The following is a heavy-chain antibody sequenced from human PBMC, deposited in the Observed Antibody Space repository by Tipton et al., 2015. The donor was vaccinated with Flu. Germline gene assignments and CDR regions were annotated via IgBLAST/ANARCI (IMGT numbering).Heavy chain of an antibody. Sequence: TLSLTCAVSGTSLSSVHYWGWIRQPPGKGLEYIGSVYQSGRTLYNPSLKSRVTMSVDMSRNQFSLELTSVTAADTAVYYCARHDASGHYNVVDFDYWGQGTLVTVSS. V-gene: IGHV4-38-2*01. CDR2: VYQSGRT. CDR1: GTSLSSVHY. J-gene: IGHJ4*02. CDR3: ARHDASGHYNVVDFDY. D-gene: IGHD3-22*01.